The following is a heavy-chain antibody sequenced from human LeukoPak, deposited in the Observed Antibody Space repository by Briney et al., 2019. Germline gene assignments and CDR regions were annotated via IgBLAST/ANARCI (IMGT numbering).Heavy chain of an antibody. Sequence: ASVKVSCKASGYTFTSYAMNWVRQAPGQGLEWMGWINTNTGNPTYAQGFTGRFVFSLDTSVSTAYLQISSLKAEDTAVYYCARDGYCSGGSCFYYFDYWGKGTLVTVSS. CDR3: ARDGYCSGGSCFYYFDY. D-gene: IGHD2-15*01. J-gene: IGHJ4*02. V-gene: IGHV7-4-1*02. CDR1: GYTFTSYA. CDR2: INTNTGNP.